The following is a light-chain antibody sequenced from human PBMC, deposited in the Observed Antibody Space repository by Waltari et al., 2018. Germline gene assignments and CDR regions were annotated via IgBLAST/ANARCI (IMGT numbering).Light chain of an antibody. Sequence: IQIPHPPSTLSAFVGDRITITCRASQSSSTWLAWYQQKPGKAPKLLIYKASRLESGVPSRFSGSGSGTEFTLTISSLQPDDFATYYCQQNNVFPWTFGQGTKVEIK. CDR2: KAS. CDR1: QSSSTW. CDR3: QQNNVFPWT. V-gene: IGKV1-5*03. J-gene: IGKJ1*01.